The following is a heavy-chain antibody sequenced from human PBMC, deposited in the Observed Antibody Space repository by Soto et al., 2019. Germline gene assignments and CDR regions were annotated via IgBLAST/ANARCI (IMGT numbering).Heavy chain of an antibody. D-gene: IGHD1-26*01. J-gene: IGHJ3*02. V-gene: IGHV3-15*07. Sequence: EVQLVESGGGLVKPGGSLRLSCAASGFTFNNAWMNWVRQAPGKGLEWVGRIKSKTDGETTDYAAPVKGRFTISRDDSKNTLYLQMNSLKTEDTAVYYCATASPPRRASGVDIWGQGTMVTVSS. CDR2: IKSKTDGETT. CDR1: GFTFNNAW. CDR3: ATASPPRRASGVDI.